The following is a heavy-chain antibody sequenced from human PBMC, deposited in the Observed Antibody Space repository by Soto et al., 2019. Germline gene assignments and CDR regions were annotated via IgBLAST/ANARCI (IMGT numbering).Heavy chain of an antibody. D-gene: IGHD2-21*02. Sequence: PSETLSLTCAVYGGSFSGYYWSWIRQPPGKGLEWIGEINHSGSTNYNPSLKSRVTISVDTSKSQFSLKLSSVTAADTAVYYCARGHIVVVTAIDYFDYWGQGTLVTVSS. CDR1: GGSFSGYY. V-gene: IGHV4-34*01. CDR2: INHSGST. J-gene: IGHJ4*02. CDR3: ARGHIVVVTAIDYFDY.